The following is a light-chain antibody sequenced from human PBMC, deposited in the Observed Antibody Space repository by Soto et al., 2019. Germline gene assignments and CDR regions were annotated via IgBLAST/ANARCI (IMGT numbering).Light chain of an antibody. CDR3: RQSFSTPPT. V-gene: IGKV1-39*01. CDR2: DAS. Sequence: DIQMTQSPSFLSASVGDRVTITCRASQTIARFLNWYQHKPGKAPKFLIYDASNLQGGVPSRFSGSGSGTDFTLTINSLQPEDFATYYCRQSFSTPPTFGQGTKLEI. J-gene: IGKJ2*01. CDR1: QTIARF.